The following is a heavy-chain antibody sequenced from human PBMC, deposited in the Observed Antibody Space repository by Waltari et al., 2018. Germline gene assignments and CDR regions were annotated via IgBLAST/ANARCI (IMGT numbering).Heavy chain of an antibody. V-gene: IGHV3-74*01. J-gene: IGHJ4*02. Sequence: EVQLVESGGGLVQPGGSLRLSCEASGFTLSGTWLHWVRQVPGKGLVWVFRISGDGSTIDSVDSWNGLFTISRYTAKNTLYLQMSSLRAENTAVYYCARGADLRGQGILVTVSS. CDR2: ISGDGSTI. CDR1: GFTLSGTW. CDR3: ARGADL. D-gene: IGHD3-3*01.